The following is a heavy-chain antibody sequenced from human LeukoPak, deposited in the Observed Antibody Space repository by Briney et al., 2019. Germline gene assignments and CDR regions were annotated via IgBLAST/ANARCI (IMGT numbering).Heavy chain of an antibody. Sequence: PSETLSLTCTVSGGSISSYYWSWIRQPPGKGLEWIGYIYYSGSTNYNPSLKSRVTISVDTSKNQFSLKLSSVTAADTAVYYCARPSLWFGESFGAFDIWGQGAMVTVSS. D-gene: IGHD3-10*01. V-gene: IGHV4-59*08. J-gene: IGHJ3*02. CDR3: ARPSLWFGESFGAFDI. CDR1: GGSISSYY. CDR2: IYYSGST.